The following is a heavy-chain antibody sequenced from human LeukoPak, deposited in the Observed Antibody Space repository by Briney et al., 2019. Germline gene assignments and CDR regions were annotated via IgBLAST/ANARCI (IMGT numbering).Heavy chain of an antibody. Sequence: SETLSLTCAVSGGSISSSNWWSWVRQPPGKGLEWIGEIYHSGSTNYNPSLKSRVTISVDKSKNQFSLKLSSVTAVDTAVYYCARDYYDSSGYLRTNWFDPWGQGTLVTVSS. CDR1: GGSISSSNW. V-gene: IGHV4-4*02. CDR2: IYHSGST. J-gene: IGHJ5*02. D-gene: IGHD3-22*01. CDR3: ARDYYDSSGYLRTNWFDP.